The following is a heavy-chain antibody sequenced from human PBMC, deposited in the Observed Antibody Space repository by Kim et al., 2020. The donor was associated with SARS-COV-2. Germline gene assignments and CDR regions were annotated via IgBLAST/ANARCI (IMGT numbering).Heavy chain of an antibody. CDR2: ISAYNGNT. V-gene: IGHV1-18*01. J-gene: IGHJ4*02. CDR3: ARVGMAVAGTSPPYYFDY. D-gene: IGHD6-19*01. CDR1: GYTFTSYG. Sequence: ASVKVSCKASGYTFTSYGISWVRQAPGQGLEWMGWISAYNGNTNYAQKLQGRVTMTTDTSTSTAYMELRSLRSDDTAVYYCARVGMAVAGTSPPYYFDYWGQGTLVTVSS.